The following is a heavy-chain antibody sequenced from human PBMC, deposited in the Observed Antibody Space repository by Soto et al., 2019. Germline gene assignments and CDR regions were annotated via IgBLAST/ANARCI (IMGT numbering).Heavy chain of an antibody. Sequence: SVKVSCKASGYTFTSYGISWVRQAPGQGLEWMGWISAYNGNTNYAQKHQGRVTMTTDTSTSTAYMELRSLRSDDTAVYYCERGGDIVLMVYDPNYYYYGMDVWGQGTTVTVSS. D-gene: IGHD2-8*01. J-gene: IGHJ6*02. V-gene: IGHV1-18*01. CDR3: ERGGDIVLMVYDPNYYYYGMDV. CDR1: GYTFTSYG. CDR2: ISAYNGNT.